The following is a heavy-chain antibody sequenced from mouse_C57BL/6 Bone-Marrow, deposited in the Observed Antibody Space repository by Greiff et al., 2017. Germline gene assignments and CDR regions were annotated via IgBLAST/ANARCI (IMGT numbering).Heavy chain of an antibody. CDR3: ARSLYDGYYGYYFDY. CDR1: GYTFTSYW. D-gene: IGHD2-3*01. CDR2: IDPSDSYT. J-gene: IGHJ2*01. Sequence: QVQLKQPGAELVRPGTSVKLSCKASGYTFTSYWMHWVKQRPGQGLEWIGVIDPSDSYTNYNQKFKGKATLTVDTSSSTAYMQLSSLTSEDSAVYYGARSLYDGYYGYYFDYWGQGTTLTVSS. V-gene: IGHV1-59*01.